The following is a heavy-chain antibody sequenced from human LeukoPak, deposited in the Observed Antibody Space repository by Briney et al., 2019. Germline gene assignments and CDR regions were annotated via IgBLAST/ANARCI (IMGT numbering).Heavy chain of an antibody. J-gene: IGHJ4*02. D-gene: IGHD3-10*01. CDR2: INPNSGGT. Sequence: ASVKVSCKASGYTFTGYYMHWVRQAPGQGLEWMGWINPNSGGTNYAQKFQGRVTMTRDTSISTAYMELSRLRSDDTAVYYYARGPRITMVRGVIKVWYFDYWGQGTLVTVSS. CDR3: ARGPRITMVRGVIKVWYFDY. CDR1: GYTFTGYY. V-gene: IGHV1-2*02.